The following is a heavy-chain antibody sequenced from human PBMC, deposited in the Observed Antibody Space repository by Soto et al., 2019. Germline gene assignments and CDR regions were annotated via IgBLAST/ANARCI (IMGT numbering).Heavy chain of an antibody. CDR3: ARGAIVAVPAALSSYHDYTNYRFDS. CDR1: GGSFSDFA. CDR2: IIPMFAAT. J-gene: IGHJ4*02. V-gene: IGHV1-69*01. D-gene: IGHD2-15*01. Sequence: QVQLAQSGAEMTKPGSSVKVSCRASGGSFSDFAFSWVRQAPGQGLEWMGGIIPMFAATKYAQRLQDGVTITADESTNTVYLALNSLTSEDTAIYYCARGAIVAVPAALSSYHDYTNYRFDSWGQGTLVTVSS.